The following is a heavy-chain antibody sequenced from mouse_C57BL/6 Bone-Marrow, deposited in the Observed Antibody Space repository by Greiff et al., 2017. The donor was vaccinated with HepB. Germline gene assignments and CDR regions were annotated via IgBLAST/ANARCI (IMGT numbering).Heavy chain of an antibody. J-gene: IGHJ2*01. V-gene: IGHV3-6*01. Sequence: DVQLQESGPGLVKPSQSLSLTCSVTGYSITSGYYWNWIRQFPGNKLEWMGYISYDGSNNYNPSLKNRISITRDTSKNQFFLKLNSVTTEDTATYYCALGWYWGQGTTLTVSS. CDR1: GYSITSGYY. D-gene: IGHD1-2*01. CDR3: ALGWY. CDR2: ISYDGSN.